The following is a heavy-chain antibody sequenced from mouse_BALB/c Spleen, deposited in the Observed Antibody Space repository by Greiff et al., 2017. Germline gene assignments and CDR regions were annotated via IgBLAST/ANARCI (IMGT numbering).Heavy chain of an antibody. J-gene: IGHJ3*01. CDR1: GYTFTSYW. V-gene: IGHV1-69*02. CDR2: IDPSDSYT. CDR3: ASIYYGNYVAY. D-gene: IGHD2-1*01. Sequence: VQLQQPGAELVKPGASVKLSCKASGYTFTSYWMHWVKQRPGQGLEWIGEIDPSDSYTNYNQKFKGKATLTVDKSSSTAYMQLSSLTSEDSAVYYCASIYYGNYVAYWGQGTLVTVSA.